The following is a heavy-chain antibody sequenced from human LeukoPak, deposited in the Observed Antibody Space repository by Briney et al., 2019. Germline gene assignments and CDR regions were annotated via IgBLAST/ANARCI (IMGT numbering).Heavy chain of an antibody. J-gene: IGHJ4*02. CDR2: ISSGGNT. CDR1: GFTVSTNS. V-gene: IGHV3-53*05. D-gene: IGHD6-19*01. CDR3: AKDYLAVAGTGDY. Sequence: GGSLRLSCKVSGFTVSTNSWSWVRQAPGKGLEWVSFISSGGNTDHSDSVKGRFTISRDNSKNTLYLQMNSLRAEDTAVYYCAKDYLAVAGTGDYWGQGTLVTVSS.